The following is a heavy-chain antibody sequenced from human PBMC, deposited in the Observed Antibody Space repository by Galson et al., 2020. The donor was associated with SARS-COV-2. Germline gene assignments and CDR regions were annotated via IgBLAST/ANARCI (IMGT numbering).Heavy chain of an antibody. CDR1: GFTFSSYA. D-gene: IGHD3-22*01. J-gene: IGHJ3*02. Sequence: GASLKISCAASGFTFSSYAMRWVRQAPGKGLEWVPAISDSGASTYYADSVKGRFTISRDNSKNTLYLQMNSLRAEDTAVYYCAKDDYYDSSGTIRADAFDIWGQGTMVTVSS. CDR2: ISDSGAST. V-gene: IGHV3-23*01. CDR3: AKDDYYDSSGTIRADAFDI.